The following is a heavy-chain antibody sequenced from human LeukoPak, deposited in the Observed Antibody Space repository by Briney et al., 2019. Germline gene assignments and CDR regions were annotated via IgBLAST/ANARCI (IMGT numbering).Heavy chain of an antibody. J-gene: IGHJ1*01. CDR2: IYPGDSDT. CDR1: GYSFTSYW. Sequence: GESLKISCKGSGYSFTSYWIGWVRQMPGKGLEWMGIIYPGDSDTRYSPSFQGQVTISADKSISTAYLQWSSLKASDTAMYYCARLPFRGGSGSHTRPAAPQGAYFQHWGQGTLVTVSS. CDR3: ARLPFRGGSGSHTRPAAPQGAYFQH. D-gene: IGHD1-26*01. V-gene: IGHV5-51*01.